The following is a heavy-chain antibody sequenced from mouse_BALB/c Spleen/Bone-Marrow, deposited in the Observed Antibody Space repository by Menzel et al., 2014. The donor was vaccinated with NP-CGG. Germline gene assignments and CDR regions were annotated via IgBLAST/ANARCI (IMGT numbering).Heavy chain of an antibody. J-gene: IGHJ4*01. V-gene: IGHV1S81*02. CDR3: ARYGNYDAMDN. Sequence: VQLQQSGAELVKPGASVKLPCKASGYTFTSYWMHWVKQRPGQGLEWIGEINPSNGRTNYNETFKSKATLTVDKSSTTAYMQLSSLTSDDSAVYYCARYGNYDAMDNWGQGTSVTVSS. D-gene: IGHD2-1*01. CDR2: INPSNGRT. CDR1: GYTFTSYW.